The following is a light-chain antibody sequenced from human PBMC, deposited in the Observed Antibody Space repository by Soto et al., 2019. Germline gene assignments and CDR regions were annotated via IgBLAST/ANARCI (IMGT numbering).Light chain of an antibody. CDR2: GTS. J-gene: IGKJ4*01. CDR3: QQYGISPLT. CDR1: QSVSSSY. V-gene: IGKV3-20*01. Sequence: EIVLTQSPGTLSLSPGERATLSCRASQSVSSSYLAWYQQKPGQAPRLLIYGTSSRATDIPDRFSGSGSGTDFTLTISRLEPEDFAVYYCQQYGISPLTFGGGPKVDIK.